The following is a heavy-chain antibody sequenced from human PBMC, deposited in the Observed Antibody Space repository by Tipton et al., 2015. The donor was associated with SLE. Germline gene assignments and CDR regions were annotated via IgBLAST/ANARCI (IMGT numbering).Heavy chain of an antibody. CDR3: AKTGDFWSGFYYFDN. CDR1: GFTFEDYA. CDR2: ISWNGASI. Sequence: SLRLSCAASGFTFEDYAMHWVRQVPGKGLEWVSGISWNGASIGYADSVKGRFTMSRDNAKKSLHLQMNSLRADDTALYYCAKTGDFWSGFYYFDNWGQGTLVTVSS. V-gene: IGHV3-9*01. D-gene: IGHD3-3*01. J-gene: IGHJ4*02.